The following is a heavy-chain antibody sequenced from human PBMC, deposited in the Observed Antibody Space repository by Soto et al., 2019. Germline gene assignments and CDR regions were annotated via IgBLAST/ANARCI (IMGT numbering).Heavy chain of an antibody. CDR2: IYYSGST. Sequence: QVQLQESGPGLVKPSQTLSLTCTVSGGSISSSDYYWSWIRQHPGKGLEWIGYIYYSGSTYYNPSLKSRVTISVDTSKNQFSLKLSSVTAADTAVYYCARWWSGSRQGFDPWGQGTLVTVSS. CDR3: ARWWSGSRQGFDP. J-gene: IGHJ5*02. V-gene: IGHV4-31*03. CDR1: GGSISSSDYY. D-gene: IGHD3-3*01.